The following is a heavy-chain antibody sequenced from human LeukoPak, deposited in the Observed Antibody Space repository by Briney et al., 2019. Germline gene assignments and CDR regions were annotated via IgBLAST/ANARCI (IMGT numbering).Heavy chain of an antibody. CDR3: ARGGIGSGSYNWFDP. V-gene: IGHV4-59*01. J-gene: IGHJ5*02. CDR2: IYYSGST. CDR1: RGSISSYY. Sequence: PSETLSLTCTVSRGSISSYYWSWIRQPLGKGLGWIGCIYYSGSTNYNPSLRSRGTISVDTSKNQFSVKLSSVTAADTAVYYCARGGIGSGSYNWFDPWGQGTLVTVSS. D-gene: IGHD3-10*01.